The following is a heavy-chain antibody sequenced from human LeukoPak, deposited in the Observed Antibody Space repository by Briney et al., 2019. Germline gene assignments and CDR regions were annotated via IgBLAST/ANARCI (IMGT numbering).Heavy chain of an antibody. D-gene: IGHD6-13*01. CDR3: XXXTAAGPDH. CDR1: GFIFNDYS. J-gene: IGHJ5*02. Sequence: GGSLRLSCEASGFIFNDYSMHWVRQPPGKGLEWVSSIDWNSGTIGYADSVKGRFITSRDNAKNSLYLQMNIVRGDDTALYYXXXXTAAGPDHWGQGTPVTVSS. CDR2: IDWNSGTI. V-gene: IGHV3-9*01.